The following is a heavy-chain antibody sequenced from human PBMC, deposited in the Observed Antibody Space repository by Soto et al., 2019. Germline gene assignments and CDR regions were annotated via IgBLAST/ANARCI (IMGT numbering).Heavy chain of an antibody. V-gene: IGHV4-39*01. D-gene: IGHD3-22*01. CDR3: ARQRRYYFDSSGYPDY. CDR1: GGSTSSSSYY. CDR2: VYYTGST. J-gene: IGHJ4*02. Sequence: PSETLSLTCSVSGGSTSSSSYYWGWVRQPPGKGLEWIGSVYYTGSTFDNPSLKSRVTISVDTSKNQFSLRLSSVTAADTAVYYCARQRRYYFDSSGYPDYWGQGSLVTVSS.